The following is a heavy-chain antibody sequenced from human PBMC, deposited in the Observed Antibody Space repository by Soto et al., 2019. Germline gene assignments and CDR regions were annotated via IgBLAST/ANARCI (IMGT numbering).Heavy chain of an antibody. D-gene: IGHD6-6*01. CDR3: ARDSASYSTSSGSYWYFDL. Sequence: EVQLVESGGGLVQPGGSLGLSCAASGFTFSSYSMNWVRQAPGKGLEWVSYISSGSATIYYADSVKGRFTISRDNAKNSLYLQMNSLRDEDTAVYYCARDSASYSTSSGSYWYFDLWGRGTLVTVSS. V-gene: IGHV3-48*02. CDR1: GFTFSSYS. J-gene: IGHJ2*01. CDR2: ISSGSATI.